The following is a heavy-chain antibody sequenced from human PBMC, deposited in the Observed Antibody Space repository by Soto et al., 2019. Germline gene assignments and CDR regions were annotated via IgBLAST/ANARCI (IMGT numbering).Heavy chain of an antibody. V-gene: IGHV1-24*01. D-gene: IGHD6-13*01. J-gene: IGHJ4*02. CDR3: IAASSSWYAPLFDY. Sequence: QVPLVQSGAEVKQPGASVKVSCKVSGYTLTELSMHWVRQAPGKGLEWMGGFDPEDGETIYAQKFQGRVTMTEDTSTDTAYMELSSLRSEDTAVYYCIAASSSWYAPLFDYWGQGTLVTVSS. CDR1: GYTLTELS. CDR2: FDPEDGET.